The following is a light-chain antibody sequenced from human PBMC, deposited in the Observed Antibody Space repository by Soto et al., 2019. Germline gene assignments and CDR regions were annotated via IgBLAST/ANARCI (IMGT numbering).Light chain of an antibody. Sequence: QSVLTQPPLVSGAPGQRVTISCTGNSSNIGAGFDVHWYQQLPGTAPKLLIYDNSNRPSGVPDRFSGSKSGTSASLAITGLQAEDGTDYYCQSYDSRLSAVVFGGGTQLTVL. J-gene: IGLJ2*01. CDR2: DNS. V-gene: IGLV1-40*01. CDR1: SSNIGAGFD. CDR3: QSYDSRLSAVV.